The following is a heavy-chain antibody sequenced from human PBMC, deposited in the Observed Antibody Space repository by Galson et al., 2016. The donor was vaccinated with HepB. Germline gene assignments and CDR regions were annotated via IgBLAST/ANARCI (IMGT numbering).Heavy chain of an antibody. CDR1: GFSFRTYA. CDR2: ISPSGVDT. CDR3: AKDMALPADGAEFDY. V-gene: IGHV3-23*01. Sequence: SLRLSCAASGFSFRTYAMCWASQAPGKGLHLVSCISPSGVDTSYADSVKGRFTISRDNSKSTLYLQMNSLRVEDSALYYCAKDMALPADGAEFDYWGQGTRVTVSS. J-gene: IGHJ4*02. D-gene: IGHD2-2*01.